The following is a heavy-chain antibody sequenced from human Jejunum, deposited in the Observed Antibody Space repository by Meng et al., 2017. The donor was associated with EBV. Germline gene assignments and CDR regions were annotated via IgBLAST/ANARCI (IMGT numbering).Heavy chain of an antibody. CDR3: ARLRVDPFDNWFDP. V-gene: IGHV4-34*01. J-gene: IGHJ5*02. Sequence: VWLPQGGAGLLRHPQTPPPTCAVYGESFTDYSWGWIRQPPGKGPQWIGEIDQYGRANNNPSLKSRLTMSVDTSKNQFSLKLNSVTAADTAEYYCARLRVDPFDNWFDPWGQGILVTVSS. D-gene: IGHD5-12*01. CDR2: IDQYGRA. CDR1: GESFTDYS.